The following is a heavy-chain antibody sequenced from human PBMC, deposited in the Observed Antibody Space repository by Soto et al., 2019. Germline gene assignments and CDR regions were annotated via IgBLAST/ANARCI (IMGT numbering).Heavy chain of an antibody. Sequence: VQLLESGGGLVQPGGALRLSCAASGFTFSSHAMSWVRQAPGKGLEWISSISAGREGAYYADSVKGRFTISRDNSTSTLYLQMNSLGAEDTAVYYCARDLWGYLHWGQGTLVTVSS. CDR1: GFTFSSHA. CDR2: ISAGREGA. V-gene: IGHV3-23*01. J-gene: IGHJ4*02. CDR3: ARDLWGYLH. D-gene: IGHD2-21*01.